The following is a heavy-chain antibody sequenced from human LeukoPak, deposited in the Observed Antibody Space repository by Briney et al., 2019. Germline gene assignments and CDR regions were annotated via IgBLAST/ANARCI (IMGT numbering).Heavy chain of an antibody. D-gene: IGHD3-3*01. J-gene: IGHJ4*02. V-gene: IGHV3-21*01. Sequence: GGSLRLSCAASGFTFSSYSMNWVRQAPGKGLEWVSSISSSSSYIYYADSVKGRLTISRDNAKNSLYLQMNSLRAEDTAVYYCAREIYDFWSGECDYWGQGTLVTVSS. CDR3: AREIYDFWSGECDY. CDR2: ISSSSSYI. CDR1: GFTFSSYS.